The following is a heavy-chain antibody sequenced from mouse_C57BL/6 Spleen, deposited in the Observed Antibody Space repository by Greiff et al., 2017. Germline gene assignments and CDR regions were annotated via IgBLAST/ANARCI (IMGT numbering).Heavy chain of an antibody. D-gene: IGHD2-3*01. CDR1: GFTFSSYA. V-gene: IGHV5-4*01. Sequence: DVKLVESGGGLVKPGGSLKLSCAASGFTFSSYAMSWVRQTPEKRLEWVATISDGGSYTYYPDNVKGRFTISRDNAKNNLYLQMSHLKSEDTAMYYCAREGGYYYFDYWGQGTTLTVSS. CDR2: ISDGGSYT. J-gene: IGHJ2*01. CDR3: AREGGYYYFDY.